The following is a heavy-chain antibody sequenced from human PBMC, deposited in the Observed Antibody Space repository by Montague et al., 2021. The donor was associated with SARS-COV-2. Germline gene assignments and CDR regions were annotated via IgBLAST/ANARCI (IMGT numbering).Heavy chain of an antibody. J-gene: IGHJ4*02. V-gene: IGHV3-48*03. D-gene: IGHD3-3*01. CDR1: GFTFSSYE. CDR2: ISSSGSTI. Sequence: SLRLSCAASGFTFSSYEMNWVRQAPGKGLEWVSYISSSGSTIYYADSVKGRFTIFRDNAKNSLYLQMNSLRAEDTAVYYCARWVSDITIFGVVIARYFDYWGQGTLVTVSS. CDR3: ARWVSDITIFGVVIARYFDY.